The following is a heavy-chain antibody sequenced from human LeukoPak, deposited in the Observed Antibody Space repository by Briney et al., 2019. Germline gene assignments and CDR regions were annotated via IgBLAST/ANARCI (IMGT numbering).Heavy chain of an antibody. CDR1: GFTFSSYA. CDR3: ARDQEGKYYYGSGSPPGVDY. CDR2: ISSSSSYI. V-gene: IGHV3-21*01. J-gene: IGHJ4*02. D-gene: IGHD3-10*01. Sequence: GGSLRLSCAASGFTFSSYAMSWVRQAPGKGLEWVSSISSSSSYIYYADSVKGRFTISRDNAKNSLYLQMNSLRAEDTAVYYCARDQEGKYYYGSGSPPGVDYWGQGTLVTVSS.